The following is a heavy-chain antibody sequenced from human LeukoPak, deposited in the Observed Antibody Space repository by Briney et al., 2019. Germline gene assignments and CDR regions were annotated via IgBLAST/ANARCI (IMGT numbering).Heavy chain of an antibody. V-gene: IGHV1-2*02. CDR3: ARGKLAAPGRTGYNWFDP. CDR2: INPNSGGT. Sequence: GASVKVSCKASGYTFTGYYIHWVRQAPGQGLEWMGWINPNSGGTNYVQKFQGRVTMPRDTSITTAYMELSGLRSDDTAIYYCARGKLAAPGRTGYNWFDPWGQGTLVTVSS. CDR1: GYTFTGYY. D-gene: IGHD6-13*01. J-gene: IGHJ5*02.